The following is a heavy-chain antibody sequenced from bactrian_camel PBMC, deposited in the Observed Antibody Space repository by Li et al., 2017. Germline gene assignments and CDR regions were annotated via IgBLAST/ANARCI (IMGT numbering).Heavy chain of an antibody. D-gene: IGHD2*01. V-gene: IGHV3S53*01. CDR3: AADPFPGTFCRGGYLGVRYNY. CDR1: GLTYSNNF. J-gene: IGHJ4*01. Sequence: HVQLVESGGGSVQAGGSLRLSCATSGLTYSNNFMAWLRQTPGKEREGVAAITTDSRSQAYADSVKGRFTISQDNARNTVYLQMNSLKPEDTATYYCAADPFPGTFCRGGYLGVRYNYWGQGTQVTVS. CDR2: ITTDSRS.